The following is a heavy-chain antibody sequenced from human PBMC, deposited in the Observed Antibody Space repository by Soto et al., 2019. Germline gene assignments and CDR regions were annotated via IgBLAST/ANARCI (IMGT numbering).Heavy chain of an antibody. V-gene: IGHV3-9*01. CDR2: ISWNSGSI. D-gene: IGHD2-15*01. J-gene: IGHJ3*02. Sequence: GGSLRLSCAASGFTFDDYAMHWVRQAPGKGLEWVSGISWNSGSIGYADSVKGRFTISRDNAKNSLYLQMNSLRAEDTALYYCAKDIGYHLPNAFDIWGQGTMVTVSS. CDR3: AKDIGYHLPNAFDI. CDR1: GFTFDDYA.